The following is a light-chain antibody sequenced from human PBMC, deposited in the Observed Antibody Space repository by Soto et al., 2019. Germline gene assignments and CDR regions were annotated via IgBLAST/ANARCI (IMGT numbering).Light chain of an antibody. CDR2: DAS. CDR3: QQRSNWPLYT. J-gene: IGKJ2*01. V-gene: IGKV3-11*01. CDR1: QSVSSY. Sequence: EIVLTQSPSTLSLSPGVRATLSCRASQSVSSYLAWYQQKPGQAPRLLIYDASNRATGIPDRFSGSGSGTDFTLTISSLEPEDYEVYYCQQRSNWPLYTFGQGTKLEIK.